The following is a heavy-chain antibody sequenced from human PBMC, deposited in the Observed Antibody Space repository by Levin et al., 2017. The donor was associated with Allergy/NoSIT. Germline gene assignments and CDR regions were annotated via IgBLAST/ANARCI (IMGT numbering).Heavy chain of an antibody. CDR1: GFPFSVYY. Sequence: GGSLRLSCGASGFPFSVYYMDWVRQAPGKGLEWVGRSRDKLNRYSTEYAASVKGRFTISRDDSKNSLYLQMNSLKTEDTAMYYCTTGRGVLGDYWGQGTLVTVSS. CDR2: SRDKLNRYST. J-gene: IGHJ4*02. V-gene: IGHV3-72*01. CDR3: TTGRGVLGDY. D-gene: IGHD4/OR15-4a*01.